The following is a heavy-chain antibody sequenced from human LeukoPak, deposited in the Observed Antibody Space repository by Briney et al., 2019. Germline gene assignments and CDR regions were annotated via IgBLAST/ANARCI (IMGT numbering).Heavy chain of an antibody. Sequence: ASVKVSCKVSGYTLTELSMHWVRQAPGKGLEWMGGFDPEDGETIYAQKFQGRVTMTEDTSTDTAYMELSSLRSEDTAVYYCATDKAGIAAAGGYNWFDPWGQGTLVTVSS. D-gene: IGHD6-13*01. CDR2: FDPEDGET. CDR3: ATDKAGIAAAGGYNWFDP. V-gene: IGHV1-24*01. CDR1: GYTLTELS. J-gene: IGHJ5*02.